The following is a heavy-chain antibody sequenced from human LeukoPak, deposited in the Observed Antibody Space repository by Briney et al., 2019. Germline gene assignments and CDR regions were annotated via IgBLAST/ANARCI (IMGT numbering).Heavy chain of an antibody. J-gene: IGHJ4*02. V-gene: IGHV1-18*01. CDR2: ISAYNGNT. CDR3: ARDPSTDYYGSGSYYNGVDY. Sequence: ASVKVSCKASGYTFTSYGISWVRQAPGQGLEWMGWISAYNGNTNYAQKLQGRVTMTTDTSTSTAYMELRSLRSDDTGVYYCARDPSTDYYGSGSYYNGVDYWGQGTLVTVSS. D-gene: IGHD3-10*01. CDR1: GYTFTSYG.